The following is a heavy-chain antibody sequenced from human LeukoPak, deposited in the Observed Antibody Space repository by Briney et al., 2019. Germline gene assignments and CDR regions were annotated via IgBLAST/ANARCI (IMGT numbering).Heavy chain of an antibody. CDR1: GFTFSSYA. CDR2: IKQDGSDK. V-gene: IGHV3-7*04. D-gene: IGHD2-2*01. J-gene: IGHJ6*02. CDR3: ARSAIHYGMDV. Sequence: GGSLRLSCAASGFTFSSYAMSWVRQAPGKGLERVASIKQDGSDKKYVDSVKGRFTISRDNTKNSLYLQMNSLRVEDTAVYYCARSAIHYGMDVWGQGTTVTVSS.